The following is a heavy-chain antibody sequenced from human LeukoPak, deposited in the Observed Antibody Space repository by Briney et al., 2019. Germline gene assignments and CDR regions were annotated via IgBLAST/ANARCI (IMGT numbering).Heavy chain of an antibody. D-gene: IGHD3-3*01. CDR2: INPNSGGT. Sequence: ASVKVSCKASGYTFTGYYMHWVRQAPGQGLEWMGWINPNSGGTNYAQKFQGRVTMTRDTSISTAYMGLSRLRSDDTAVYYCARVNYDFWSGYYEYYFDYWGQGTLVTVSS. V-gene: IGHV1-2*02. CDR3: ARVNYDFWSGYYEYYFDY. CDR1: GYTFTGYY. J-gene: IGHJ4*02.